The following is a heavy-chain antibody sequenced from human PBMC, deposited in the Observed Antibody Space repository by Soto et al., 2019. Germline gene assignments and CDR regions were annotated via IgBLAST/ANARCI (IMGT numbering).Heavy chain of an antibody. Sequence: SETLSLTCAVYGGSFSGHYWSWIRQPPGKGLEWIGEINHSGSTNYNPSLKSRVTISVDTSKNQFSLKLSSVTAADTAVYYCARDDRYDFWSGYYMGGLDYWGQGTLVTVSS. D-gene: IGHD3-3*01. CDR3: ARDDRYDFWSGYYMGGLDY. CDR2: INHSGST. CDR1: GGSFSGHY. V-gene: IGHV4-34*01. J-gene: IGHJ4*02.